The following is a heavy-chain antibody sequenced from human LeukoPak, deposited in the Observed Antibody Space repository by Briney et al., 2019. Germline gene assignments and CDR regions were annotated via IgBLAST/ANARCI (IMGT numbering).Heavy chain of an antibody. CDR3: ATTLNQWLHYLKF. CDR2: MNPNSGNT. CDR1: GYTFTSYD. Sequence: ASVKVSCKASGYTFTSYDINWVRQATGQGLEWMGWMNPNSGNTGYAQKFQGRVTMTRNTSVGTAYMELSGLTSEDTAVYYCATTLNQWLHYLKFWGQGSLVTVSS. V-gene: IGHV1-8*01. D-gene: IGHD6-19*01. J-gene: IGHJ4*02.